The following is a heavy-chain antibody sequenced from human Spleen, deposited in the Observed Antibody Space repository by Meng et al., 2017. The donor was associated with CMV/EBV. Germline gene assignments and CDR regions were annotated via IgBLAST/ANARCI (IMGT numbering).Heavy chain of an antibody. J-gene: IGHJ4*02. Sequence: CPASDFSITDYAVSWVRQAPGKGLEWVSVISASGYYTFYAESVKGRFTIGRDISKNTVYLQTNSLRAEDTAVYFCAKAPTRRYYFDSWGQGSLVTVSS. CDR2: ISASGYYT. CDR3: AKAPTRRYYFDS. CDR1: DFSITDYA. D-gene: IGHD5-24*01. V-gene: IGHV3-23*01.